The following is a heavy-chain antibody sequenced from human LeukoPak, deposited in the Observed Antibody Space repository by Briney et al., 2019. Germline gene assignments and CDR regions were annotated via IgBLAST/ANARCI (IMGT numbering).Heavy chain of an antibody. D-gene: IGHD6-13*01. Sequence: GASVTVSCKASGYTFTGYYMHWVRQAPGQGLEWMGRINPNSGGTNYAQKFQGRVTMTRDTSISTAYMELSRLRSDDTAVYYCARDVGSSWLHYYYYYMDVWGKGTTVTVSS. CDR2: INPNSGGT. CDR3: ARDVGSSWLHYYYYYMDV. V-gene: IGHV1-2*06. J-gene: IGHJ6*03. CDR1: GYTFTGYY.